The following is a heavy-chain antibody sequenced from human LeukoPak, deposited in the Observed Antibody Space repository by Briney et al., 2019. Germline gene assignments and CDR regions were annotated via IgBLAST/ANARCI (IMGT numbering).Heavy chain of an antibody. CDR2: IYDSDNT. Sequence: SETLSLTCTVSGGSISTRSYYGGWIRQPPGKGLEWIGSIYDSDNTYYNPSLKRPITISVDTSKNQSSLKLSSVTAADTAVYYCASITRGWLRYGGYYYYMDVWGKGTTVTVSS. CDR1: GGSISTRSYY. D-gene: IGHD5-12*01. V-gene: IGHV4-39*01. J-gene: IGHJ6*03. CDR3: ASITRGWLRYGGYYYYMDV.